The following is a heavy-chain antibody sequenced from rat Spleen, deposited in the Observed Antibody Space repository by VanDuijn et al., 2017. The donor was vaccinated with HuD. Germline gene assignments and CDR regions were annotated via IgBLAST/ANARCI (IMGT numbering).Heavy chain of an antibody. CDR2: IIYDGSRT. V-gene: IGHV5-29*01. D-gene: IGHD1-12*02. J-gene: IGHJ2*01. CDR3: ARHGYDGSYYYWDY. Sequence: EVQLVESGGGLVQPGRSLKLSCVASGFTFNNSWMTWVRQAPKKGLEWVATIIYDGSRTYYRDSVKGRFTISRDNEKSTLYLQMDSLRSEDTATYYCARHGYDGSYYYWDYWGQGVMVTVSS. CDR1: GFTFNNSW.